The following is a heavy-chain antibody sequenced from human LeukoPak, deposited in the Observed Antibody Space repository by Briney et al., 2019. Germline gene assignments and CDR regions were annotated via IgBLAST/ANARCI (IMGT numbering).Heavy chain of an antibody. J-gene: IGHJ4*02. Sequence: LRGSLRLSCAASGFTFSSHAMSWVRQAPGKGLEWVSAISGSGGSTYYADSVKGRFTTSRDNSKNTLYLQMNSLRADDTAVYYCAKDRGASDVHYFDHWGQGTLVTVSS. CDR2: ISGSGGST. D-gene: IGHD2-2*01. CDR3: AKDRGASDVHYFDH. CDR1: GFTFSSHA. V-gene: IGHV3-23*01.